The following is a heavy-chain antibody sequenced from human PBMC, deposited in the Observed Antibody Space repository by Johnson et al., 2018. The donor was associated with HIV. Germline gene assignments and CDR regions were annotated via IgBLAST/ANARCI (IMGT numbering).Heavy chain of an antibody. D-gene: IGHD2-21*01. CDR2: IWYDGSHK. CDR3: AKSIVVVIAGNNDDAFDI. CDR1: GFTFDDYA. J-gene: IGHJ3*02. V-gene: IGHV3-30*02. Sequence: QVQLVESGGGLVKPGGSLRLSCAASGFTFDDYAMHWVRQAPGKGLEWVAVIWYDGSHKYYADSVKGRFTISRDNSMNTLYLQMNSLRAEDTAVYYCAKSIVVVIAGNNDDAFDIWGQGTMVTVSS.